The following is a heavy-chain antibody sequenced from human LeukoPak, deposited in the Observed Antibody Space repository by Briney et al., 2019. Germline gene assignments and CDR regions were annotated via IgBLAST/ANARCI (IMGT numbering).Heavy chain of an antibody. CDR3: ARVGDSGSYEYYFDY. CDR2: IYSGGST. V-gene: IGHV3-53*01. J-gene: IGHJ4*02. Sequence: GGSLRLSCAASGFTVSSNYMSWVRQAPGKGLEWVSVIYSGGSTYYADSVKGRFTISRDNSKNTLYLQMNSLRAEDTAVYYCARVGDSGSYEYYFDYWGQGTLVTVSS. D-gene: IGHD1-26*01. CDR1: GFTVSSNY.